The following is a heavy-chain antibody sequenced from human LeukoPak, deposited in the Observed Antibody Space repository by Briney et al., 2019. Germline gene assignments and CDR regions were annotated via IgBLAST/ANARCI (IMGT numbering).Heavy chain of an antibody. CDR3: ARGYYYDSGSEATFDY. CDR2: MNPNSGNT. J-gene: IGHJ4*02. D-gene: IGHD3-10*01. CDR1: GYTFTSYD. V-gene: IGHV1-8*01. Sequence: ASVKVSCKASGYTFTSYDINWVRQATGQGLEWMGWMNPNSGNTGYAQKFQGRVTMTRNTSISTAYMELSSLRPEDTAVYYCARGYYYDSGSEATFDYWGQGTLVTVSS.